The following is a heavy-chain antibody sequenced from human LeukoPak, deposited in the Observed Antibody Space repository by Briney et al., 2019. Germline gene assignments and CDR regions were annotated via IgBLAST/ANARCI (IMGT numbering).Heavy chain of an antibody. V-gene: IGHV4-38-2*01. J-gene: IGHJ5*02. Sequence: SETLSLTCAVSGYFISSGYYWGWLRPPPGKGLEWIGSIYHSGSTYYNPSLKSRVTISVDTSKNQFSLKLSSVTAADTAVYYWARGGTGNWFDRWGQGTLVTVSS. CDR3: ARGGTGNWFDR. CDR1: GYFISSGYY. CDR2: IYHSGST. D-gene: IGHD1-1*01.